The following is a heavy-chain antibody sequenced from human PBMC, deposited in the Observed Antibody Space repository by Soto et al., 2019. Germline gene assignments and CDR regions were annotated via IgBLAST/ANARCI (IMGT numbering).Heavy chain of an antibody. Sequence: GSLRLSCAASGFTFSNAWINWVRQAPGKGLEWVGRIKSKNDGGTTDYAEPVKGRFAISRDDSNNMVYLQMNSLKIEDTAVYYCTTDSYSTIIIVRFDYWGHGTLVTVSS. CDR2: IKSKNDGGTT. J-gene: IGHJ4*01. CDR3: TTDSYSTIIIVRFDY. V-gene: IGHV3-15*07. D-gene: IGHD3-22*01. CDR1: GFTFSNAW.